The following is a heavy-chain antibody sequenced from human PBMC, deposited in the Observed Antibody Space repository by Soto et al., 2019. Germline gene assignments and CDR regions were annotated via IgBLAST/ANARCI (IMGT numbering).Heavy chain of an antibody. J-gene: IGHJ4*02. CDR2: IYPGDSDT. Sequence: GESLKISCEASGYIFTNYWIGWVRQMPGKGLEWMGIIYPGDSDTRYSPSFQDQVSMSVGKSIGTAYLQWSSLKASDTAVYYCARQAKIGDRSQFYFDSWGQGTLVTVSS. CDR3: ARQAKIGDRSQFYFDS. D-gene: IGHD3-16*01. CDR1: GYIFTNYW. V-gene: IGHV5-51*01.